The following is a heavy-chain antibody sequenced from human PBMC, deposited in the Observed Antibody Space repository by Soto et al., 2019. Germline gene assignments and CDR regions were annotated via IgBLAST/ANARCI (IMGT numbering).Heavy chain of an antibody. CDR2: ISYDGSNK. D-gene: IGHD3-10*01. Sequence: SGGSLRLSCAASGFTFSSYGMHWVRQAPGKGLEWVAVISYDGSNKYYADSVKGRFTISRDNSKNTLYLQMNSLRAEDTAVYYCAKDRDYGSGSYYNVEGFDYWGQGTLVTVSS. J-gene: IGHJ4*02. CDR1: GFTFSSYG. CDR3: AKDRDYGSGSYYNVEGFDY. V-gene: IGHV3-30*18.